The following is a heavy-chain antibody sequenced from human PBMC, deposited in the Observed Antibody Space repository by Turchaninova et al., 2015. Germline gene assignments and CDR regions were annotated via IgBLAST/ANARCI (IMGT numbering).Heavy chain of an antibody. CDR2: ISAYNGNT. J-gene: IGHJ4*02. Sequence: QVHLVPSGAEGKKFGASVKVYCEATGYTVTTYGISWGRQAPGQGLEWMGWISAYNGNTNYAQKLRGRVTMTTDTSTSTAYMELRSLRSDDTAVYYCARDSGKWLSPLQFDYWGQGTLVTVSS. CDR3: ARDSGKWLSPLQFDY. V-gene: IGHV1-18*04. D-gene: IGHD3-22*01. CDR1: GYTVTTYG.